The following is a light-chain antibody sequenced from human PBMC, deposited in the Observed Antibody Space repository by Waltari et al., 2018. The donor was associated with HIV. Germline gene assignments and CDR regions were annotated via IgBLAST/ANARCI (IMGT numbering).Light chain of an antibody. CDR1: ALPKKY. V-gene: IGLV3-25*03. CDR2: KDS. J-gene: IGLJ3*02. CDR3: QSAAISGTWV. Sequence: SYELTQSPSVSVSPGQTARITCSGDALPKKYAYWYQQKQGQAPGLVIDKDSERPSGIPERFSGSSSGTIVSLTISGVQAEDEADYYCQSAAISGTWVFGGGTKLTVL.